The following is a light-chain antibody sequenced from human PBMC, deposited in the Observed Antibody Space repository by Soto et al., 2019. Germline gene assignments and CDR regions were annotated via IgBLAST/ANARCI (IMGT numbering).Light chain of an antibody. CDR2: KAS. V-gene: IGKV1-5*03. CDR3: QQYNSYWT. Sequence: DIQMPQSPSTLSASVGDRFTVTCRASQSISSWLAWYQQKPGKAPKLLIYKASSLESGVPSRFSGSGSGTEFTLTISSLQPDDFETYYCQQYNSYWTFGQGTKVDIK. CDR1: QSISSW. J-gene: IGKJ1*01.